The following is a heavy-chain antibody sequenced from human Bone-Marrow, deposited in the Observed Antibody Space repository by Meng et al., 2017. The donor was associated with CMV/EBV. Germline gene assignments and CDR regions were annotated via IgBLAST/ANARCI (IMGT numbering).Heavy chain of an antibody. CDR1: GGTFSSYA. CDR3: ARDLSDLIAAAVPRGDY. CDR2: IIPIFGTA. D-gene: IGHD6-13*01. J-gene: IGHJ4*02. Sequence: QVQLVQSGAEVKKPGSSVKVSCKASGGTFSSYAISWVRQAPGQGLEWMGGIIPIFGTANYAQKFQGRVTITADESTSTAYMELSSLRSEDTAVYYCARDLSDLIAAAVPRGDYWGQGTMVTVSA. V-gene: IGHV1-69*12.